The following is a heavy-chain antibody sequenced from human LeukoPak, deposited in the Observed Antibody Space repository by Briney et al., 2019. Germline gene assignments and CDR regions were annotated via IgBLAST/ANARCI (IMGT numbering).Heavy chain of an antibody. Sequence: GGSLRLSCAASGFTFSNYEMNWVRQAPGKGLEWVSVIFGGGKTSYAGPVQGRVTLSRDNSKNTLYLQMTRLRVEDTAVYYCAAWRGSSWFDYWGQGTLVTVSS. CDR3: AAWRGSSWFDY. D-gene: IGHD6-13*01. V-gene: IGHV3-53*01. J-gene: IGHJ4*02. CDR2: IFGGGKT. CDR1: GFTFSNYE.